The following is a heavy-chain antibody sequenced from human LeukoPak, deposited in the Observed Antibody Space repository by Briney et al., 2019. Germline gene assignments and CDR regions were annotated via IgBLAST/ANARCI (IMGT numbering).Heavy chain of an antibody. D-gene: IGHD3-9*01. Sequence: SETLSLTCTVSGGSISSYYWSWIRQPPGKGLEWIGYIYYSGSTNYNPSLKSRVTISVDTSKNQFSLKLSSVTAADTAVYYCARLLRYFDWPIAAFDIWGQGTMVTVSS. CDR2: IYYSGST. J-gene: IGHJ3*02. CDR1: GGSISSYY. CDR3: ARLLRYFDWPIAAFDI. V-gene: IGHV4-59*01.